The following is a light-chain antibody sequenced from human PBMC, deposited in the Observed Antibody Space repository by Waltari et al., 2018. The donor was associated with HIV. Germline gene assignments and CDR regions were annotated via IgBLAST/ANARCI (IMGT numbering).Light chain of an antibody. CDR1: QSLVYSDGNTY. Sequence: VVMTQSPLSLPVTLRQPASISCSSRQSLVYSDGNTYLNWFQQRPGQSPRRLMYKVSQRDSGVPDRFSGSGSGTDFTLKISRVEAEDVGIYYCMQGTYWPYTFGQGTKLEIK. CDR3: MQGTYWPYT. J-gene: IGKJ2*01. CDR2: KVS. V-gene: IGKV2-30*01.